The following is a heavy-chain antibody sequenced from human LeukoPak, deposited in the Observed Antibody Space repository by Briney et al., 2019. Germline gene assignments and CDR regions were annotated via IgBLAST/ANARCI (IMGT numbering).Heavy chain of an antibody. J-gene: IGHJ4*02. CDR2: INPSDSVT. D-gene: IGHD4-17*01. CDR3: ARRNGDYAVDY. V-gene: IGHV5-51*01. Sequence: KRGESLKISCKGSGYTFTNYWIGWVRQIPGKGLEWIGIINPSDSVTRSSPPFQGQVTISADKSISTAYLQWSSLKASDTAMYYCARRNGDYAVDYWGQGTLVTVSS. CDR1: GYTFTNYW.